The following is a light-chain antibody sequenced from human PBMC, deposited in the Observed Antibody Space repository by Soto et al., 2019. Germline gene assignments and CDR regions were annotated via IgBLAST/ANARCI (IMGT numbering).Light chain of an antibody. CDR3: QHYSRSPRFT. CDR2: GAS. CDR1: QSVSNTF. J-gene: IGKJ3*01. V-gene: IGKV3-20*01. Sequence: EIVLTQSPGTLSLSPGETATLACRASQSVSNTFLAWYQQKPGQAPRLLIYGASSRATGVPDRFSGSGSGTDFTLTISRLEPEDFAVYYCQHYSRSPRFTFGPGTKVDIK.